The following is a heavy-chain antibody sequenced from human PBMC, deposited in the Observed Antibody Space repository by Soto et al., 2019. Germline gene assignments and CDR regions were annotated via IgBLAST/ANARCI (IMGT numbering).Heavy chain of an antibody. J-gene: IGHJ4*02. Sequence: GGSLRLSCAASGFTFSSYAMSWVRQAPGKGLEWVSAISGSGGSTYYADSVKGRFTISRDNSKNTLYLQMNSLRAEDTAVYYCAKDWGLDDSSGYYPRGFDYWGQGTLVTVSS. CDR1: GFTFSSYA. CDR2: ISGSGGST. CDR3: AKDWGLDDSSGYYPRGFDY. V-gene: IGHV3-23*01. D-gene: IGHD3-22*01.